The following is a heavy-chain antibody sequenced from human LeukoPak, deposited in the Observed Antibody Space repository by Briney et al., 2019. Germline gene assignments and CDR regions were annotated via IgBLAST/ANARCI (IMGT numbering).Heavy chain of an antibody. D-gene: IGHD6-19*01. CDR3: ARHSSGWYMSLDY. CDR1: GVSISSYY. J-gene: IGHJ4*01. CDR2: IYYSVST. Sequence: PSETLSLTCTVSGVSISSYYWTWIRQPPGKALEWIGYIYYSVSTKHNPSLKSRVTISEDTSKNQFSLKVSSVTAADTAVYYCARHSSGWYMSLDYWGQGTLVTVSS. V-gene: IGHV4-59*01.